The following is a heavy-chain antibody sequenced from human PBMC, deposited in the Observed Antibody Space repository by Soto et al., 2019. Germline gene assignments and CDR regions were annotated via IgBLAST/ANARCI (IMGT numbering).Heavy chain of an antibody. CDR2: ISAYNGNT. J-gene: IGHJ3*02. D-gene: IGHD4-17*01. CDR3: ARDSYGDYGLDAFDI. V-gene: IGHV1-18*01. Sequence: ASEKVSCKASGYTFTSYGISWVRQAPGQGLEWMGWISAYNGNTNYAQKLQGRVTMTTDTSTSTAYMELRSQRSDDTAVYYCARDSYGDYGLDAFDIWGQGTMVTVSS. CDR1: GYTFTSYG.